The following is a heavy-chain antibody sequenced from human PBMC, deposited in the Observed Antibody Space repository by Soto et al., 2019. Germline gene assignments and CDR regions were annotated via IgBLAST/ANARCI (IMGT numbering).Heavy chain of an antibody. J-gene: IGHJ4*02. D-gene: IGHD2-2*01. V-gene: IGHV3-30*18. Sequence: SLRLSCAASGFTFSSYGMHWVRQAPGRGLEWVAVISYDGSDKYYADSVKGRFTISRDNSKNTLCLQMNSLRAEDTAVYYCSNGHCTSTSCLDYWGQGTQVTVSS. CDR1: GFTFSSYG. CDR2: ISYDGSDK. CDR3: SNGHCTSTSCLDY.